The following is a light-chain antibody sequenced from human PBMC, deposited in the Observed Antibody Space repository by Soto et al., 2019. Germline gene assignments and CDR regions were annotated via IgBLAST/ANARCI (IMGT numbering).Light chain of an antibody. CDR3: QQANTFPHT. J-gene: IGKJ2*01. V-gene: IGKV1D-12*01. CDR2: GAS. CDR1: QSHNNW. Sequence: DVQMTQSPSSVSASVGDRVTITCRASQSHNNWLDWYQQKPGKAPKLLIHGASNLQGGVPSRFSGSQSGSDFTLTITSLQPEDFATYFCQQANTFPHTFGQGTKVEIK.